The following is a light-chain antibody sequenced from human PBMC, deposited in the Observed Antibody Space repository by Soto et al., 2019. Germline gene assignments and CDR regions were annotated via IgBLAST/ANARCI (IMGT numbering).Light chain of an antibody. CDR2: DVS. CDR1: SSDIGGYNY. Sequence: QSVLTQPASVSGSPGQSITISCTGTSSDIGGYNYVSWYQQHPGKAPKLVIYDVSNRPSGASNRFSGSKSGNTASLTISGLQAEDEADYYCCSYAGSNSYVFGTGTKVTVL. CDR3: CSYAGSNSYV. J-gene: IGLJ1*01. V-gene: IGLV2-14*01.